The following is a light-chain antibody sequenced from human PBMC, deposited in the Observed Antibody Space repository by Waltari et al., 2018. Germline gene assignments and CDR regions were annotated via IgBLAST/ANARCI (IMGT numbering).Light chain of an antibody. CDR2: EVS. CDR1: DSDVGAYDF. CDR3: SSYTTSSAPGV. J-gene: IGLJ1*01. Sequence: QPASVSGSPGQSITISCSGTDSDVGAYDFLPWYQQHPGKAPHLIIYEVSNRPSGISNRFSASKSGNTASLTISGLQAEDEADYYCSSYTTSSAPGVFGTGTRVTVL. V-gene: IGLV2-14*01.